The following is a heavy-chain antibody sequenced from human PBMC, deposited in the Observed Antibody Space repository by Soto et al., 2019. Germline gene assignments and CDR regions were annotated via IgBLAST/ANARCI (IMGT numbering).Heavy chain of an antibody. D-gene: IGHD6-13*01. CDR2: INPSGGST. CDR3: AREVRQQLGLLCNWFDP. Sequence: QVQLVQSGAEVKKPGASVKVSCKASGYTFTSYYMHWVRQAPGQGLEWMGIINPSGGSTSYAQKFQGRVTMTRDTSTSTVYMELSSLRSEDTAVYYCAREVRQQLGLLCNWFDPWGQGTLVTVSS. J-gene: IGHJ5*02. CDR1: GYTFTSYY. V-gene: IGHV1-46*01.